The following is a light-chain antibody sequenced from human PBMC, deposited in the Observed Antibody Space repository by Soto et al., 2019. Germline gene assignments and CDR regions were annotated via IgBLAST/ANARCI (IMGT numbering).Light chain of an antibody. CDR2: GDN. Sequence: SVVTQTPSVSGSPGQRVAISCTVSSSNIGAEYDVHWYQQLPGTAPKRLIYGDNNRPSGVPDRFSGSKSGTSASLAITGLQPEDEADYYCQSYDSSLTTFVFGTGTKVTVL. V-gene: IGLV1-40*01. CDR1: SSNIGAEYD. CDR3: QSYDSSLTTFV. J-gene: IGLJ1*01.